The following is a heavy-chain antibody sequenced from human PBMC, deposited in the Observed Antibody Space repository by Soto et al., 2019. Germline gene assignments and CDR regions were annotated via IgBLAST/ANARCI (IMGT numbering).Heavy chain of an antibody. J-gene: IGHJ4*02. Sequence: PGGSLRLSCAASGFTFSSYWMHWVRQAPGKGLVWVSHINSDGSSTSYADSVKGRFTISRDNAKNTLYLQMNSLRVEDTAVYYCVKDIRWGRGTLVTSPQ. V-gene: IGHV3-74*01. CDR2: INSDGSST. CDR1: GFTFSSYW. CDR3: VKDIR.